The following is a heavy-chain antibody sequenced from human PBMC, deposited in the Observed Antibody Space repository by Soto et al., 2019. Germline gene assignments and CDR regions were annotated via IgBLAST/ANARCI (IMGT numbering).Heavy chain of an antibody. J-gene: IGHJ5*02. CDR3: ARGNHYYDFWSGYLNWFDP. Sequence: ASVKVSCKASGYTFTSYGISWVRQAPGQGLEWMGWISAYNGNTNYAQKLQGRVTMTTDTSTSTAYMELRSLRSDDTAVYYCARGNHYYDFWSGYLNWFDPWGQGTLVTVSS. CDR1: GYTFTSYG. V-gene: IGHV1-18*01. D-gene: IGHD3-3*01. CDR2: ISAYNGNT.